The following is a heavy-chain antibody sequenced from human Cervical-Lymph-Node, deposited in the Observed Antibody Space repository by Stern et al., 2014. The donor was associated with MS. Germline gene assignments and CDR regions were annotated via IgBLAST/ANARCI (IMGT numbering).Heavy chain of an antibody. Sequence: QVQLQESGPGLVKPSETLSLTCTVSGGSISSYFWNWIRQPAGKGLEWIGRMSSSGSTAYNPSYNPSLEGRVTMSVDTSKTQFSLNLRSATAADTAVYYCAREGANGVTYGYHFDHWGQGILVTVSS. CDR3: AREGANGVTYGYHFDH. CDR2: MSSSGSTAYNP. D-gene: IGHD5-18*01. J-gene: IGHJ4*02. V-gene: IGHV4-4*07. CDR1: GGSISSYF.